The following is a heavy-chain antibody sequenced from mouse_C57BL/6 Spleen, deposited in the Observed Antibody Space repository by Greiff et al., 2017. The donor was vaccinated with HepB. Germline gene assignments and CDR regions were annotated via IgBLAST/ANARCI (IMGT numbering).Heavy chain of an antibody. D-gene: IGHD1-1*01. J-gene: IGHJ2*01. CDR3: GFITTVVA. CDR2: IDPEDGET. Sequence: VQLQQSGAELVKPGASVKLSCTASGFNIKDYYMHWVKQRTEQGLEWIGRIDPEDGETKYEPKFQGKATLTADTSSNTAYLQLSSLTSEDTAVYYCGFITTVVAWGQGTTLTVSS. V-gene: IGHV14-2*01. CDR1: GFNIKDYY.